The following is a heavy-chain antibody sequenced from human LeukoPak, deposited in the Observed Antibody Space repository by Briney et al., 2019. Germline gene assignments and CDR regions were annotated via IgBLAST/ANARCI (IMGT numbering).Heavy chain of an antibody. D-gene: IGHD6-13*01. J-gene: IGHJ4*02. CDR1: GYTFTNYG. CDR3: ARYSSSWFENHLLGY. Sequence: ASVNVSCKASGYTFTNYGISWVRQAPGQGLEWMGWISPYNGNTNYAQKLQGRVTMTTDTSTTTAYMELRSLRSDDTAVYYCARYSSSWFENHLLGYWGQGTLVTVSS. CDR2: ISPYNGNT. V-gene: IGHV1-18*01.